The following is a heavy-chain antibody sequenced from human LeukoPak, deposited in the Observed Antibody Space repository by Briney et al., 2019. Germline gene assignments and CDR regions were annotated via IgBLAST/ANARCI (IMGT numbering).Heavy chain of an antibody. Sequence: ASVKVSCKASGYTFTSYYMHWVRQAPGQGLEWMGIINPNGGSTSYAQKFQGRVTMTRDTSTSTVYMELSSLRSEDTAVYYCAKTTGYCSGGSCYGGFDPWGQGTLVTVSA. J-gene: IGHJ5*02. D-gene: IGHD2-15*01. CDR1: GYTFTSYY. CDR2: INPNGGST. V-gene: IGHV1-46*01. CDR3: AKTTGYCSGGSCYGGFDP.